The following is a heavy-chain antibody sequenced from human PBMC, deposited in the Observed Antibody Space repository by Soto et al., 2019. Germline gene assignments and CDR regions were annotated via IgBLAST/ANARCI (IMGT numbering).Heavy chain of an antibody. CDR1: GFTFSNAW. V-gene: IGHV3-15*01. Sequence: GGSLRLSCAASGFTFSNAWMSWVRQAPGKGLEWVGRIKSKIDGGTTDYAATVKGRFTISRDDSENTLYLQMNSLKTEDTAVYYCSSYLSFTFRDLIAYCSQGTLDTVSS. D-gene: IGHD3-10*01. CDR2: IKSKIDGGTT. CDR3: SSYLSFTFRDLIAY. J-gene: IGHJ4*02.